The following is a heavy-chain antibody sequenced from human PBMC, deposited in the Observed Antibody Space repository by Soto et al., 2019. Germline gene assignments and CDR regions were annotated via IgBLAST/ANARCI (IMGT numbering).Heavy chain of an antibody. CDR3: AKGDNLGPKTGYAFDP. CDR1: GDSASSNTAS. J-gene: IGHJ5*02. D-gene: IGHD5-12*01. V-gene: IGHV6-1*01. CDR2: TYFRSKWYN. Sequence: SPPLSLTCAISGDSASSNTASWNWIRQSPSRGLEWLGRTYFRSKWYNDYAVSVKSRIIINPDTSNNQFSLQLNSVTPEDTAVYFCAKGDNLGPKTGYAFDPWGQGIMVTVPQ.